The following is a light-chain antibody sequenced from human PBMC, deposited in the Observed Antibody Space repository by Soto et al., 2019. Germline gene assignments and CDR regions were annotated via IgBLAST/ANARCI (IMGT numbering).Light chain of an antibody. CDR1: SSDVGGYNY. CDR3: SSYTSSSPLYV. Sequence: QSALTQPASVSGSPGQSITISCTGTSSDVGGYNYVSWYQQHPGKVPKLMIYDVSNRPSGVSNRFSGSKSGNTASLTISGLQAEDEADYYCSSYTSSSPLYVFGTGTKLTVL. CDR2: DVS. V-gene: IGLV2-14*01. J-gene: IGLJ1*01.